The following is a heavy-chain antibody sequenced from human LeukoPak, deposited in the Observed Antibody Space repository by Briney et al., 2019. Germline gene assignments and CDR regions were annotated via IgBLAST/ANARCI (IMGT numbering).Heavy chain of an antibody. CDR2: INWNGGST. CDR3: TKDAYDDASRLYYFDY. D-gene: IGHD1-1*01. J-gene: IGHJ4*02. Sequence: GGSLRLSCAASGFTFDDYGMSWVRQAPGKGLEWVSAINWNGGSTGYADSVKGRFTISRDNAENSLYLQMHSLRAEDTGFYYCTKDAYDDASRLYYFDYWGQGTLVTVSS. V-gene: IGHV3-20*04. CDR1: GFTFDDYG.